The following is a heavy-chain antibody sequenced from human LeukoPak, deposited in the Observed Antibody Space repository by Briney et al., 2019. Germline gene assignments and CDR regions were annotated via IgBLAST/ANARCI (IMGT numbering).Heavy chain of an antibody. J-gene: IGHJ4*02. V-gene: IGHV3-66*02. CDR1: GFTFSSYA. CDR2: IYSGGST. Sequence: GGSLRLSCAASGFTFSSYAMTWVRQAPGKGLEWVSLIYSGGSTCYADSVKGRFTISRDNSKNTLYLQMNSLRAEDTAVYYCARAAGYSSSFDYWGQGALVTVSS. CDR3: ARAAGYSSSFDY. D-gene: IGHD6-13*01.